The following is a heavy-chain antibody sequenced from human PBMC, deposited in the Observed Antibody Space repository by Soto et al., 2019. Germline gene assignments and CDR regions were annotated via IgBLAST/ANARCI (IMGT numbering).Heavy chain of an antibody. CDR1: GYTLTELS. CDR2: FDPEDGET. CDR3: ATYYYDSSGPPVY. J-gene: IGHJ4*02. Sequence: ASVKVSCKVSGYTLTELSMHWVLLAPGKGLEWMGGFDPEDGETIYAQKFQGRVTMTEDTSTDTAYMELSSLRSEDTAVYYCATYYYDSSGPPVYWGQGTLVTVSS. D-gene: IGHD3-22*01. V-gene: IGHV1-24*01.